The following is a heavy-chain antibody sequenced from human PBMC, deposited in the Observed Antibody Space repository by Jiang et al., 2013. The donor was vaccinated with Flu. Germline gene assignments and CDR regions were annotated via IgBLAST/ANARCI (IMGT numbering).Heavy chain of an antibody. CDR1: GDTFSSYA. Sequence: SGAEVKKPGSSVKVSCKASGDTFSSYAISWVRQAPGQGLEWMGGIIPIFGTPNYAQKFQGRVTITADESTRTAYMEVSSLRSEDTAVYYCARWGITGTTFYYYGMDVWGQGTTVTV. V-gene: IGHV1-69*01. J-gene: IGHJ6*02. CDR2: IIPIFGTP. D-gene: IGHD1-7*01. CDR3: ARWGITGTTFYYYGMDV.